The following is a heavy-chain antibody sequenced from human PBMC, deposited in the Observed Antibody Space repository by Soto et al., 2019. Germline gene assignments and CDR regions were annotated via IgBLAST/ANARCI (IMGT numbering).Heavy chain of an antibody. D-gene: IGHD1-26*01. CDR1: GFTFSSYG. V-gene: IGHV3-33*01. Sequence: QVQLVESGGGVVQPGRSLRLSCAASGFTFSSYGMHWVRQAPGKGLEWVAVIWYDGINKYYADSVKGRFTISRDNSKMTLYLQITSLRAEDTAVYYCARDGESGSYYAYWGQGTLVTVSS. CDR2: IWYDGINK. CDR3: ARDGESGSYYAY. J-gene: IGHJ4*02.